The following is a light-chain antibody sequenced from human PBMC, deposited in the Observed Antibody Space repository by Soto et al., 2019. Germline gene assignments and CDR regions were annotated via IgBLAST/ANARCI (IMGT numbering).Light chain of an antibody. V-gene: IGLV2-14*01. CDR3: CSYTTTYTLV. CDR1: STDIGTYNS. Sequence: QSVLTQPASVSGSPGRSITISCTGTSTDIGTYNSVSWYQHHPGKAPKLLIFEVIDRPSGVSDRFSGSKSGNTASLTISSLQFEDEADYYCCSYTTTYTLVFGGGTKL. CDR2: EVI. J-gene: IGLJ3*02.